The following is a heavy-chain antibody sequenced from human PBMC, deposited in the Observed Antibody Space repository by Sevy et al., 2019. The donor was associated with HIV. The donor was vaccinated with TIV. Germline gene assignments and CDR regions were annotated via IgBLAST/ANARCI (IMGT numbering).Heavy chain of an antibody. V-gene: IGHV3-30-3*01. CDR2: ISYDGSNK. CDR1: GFTFSSYA. Sequence: GESLKISCAASGFTFSSYAMHWVRQAPGKGLEWVAVISYDGSNKYYADSVKGRFTISRDNSKNTLYLQMNSLRAEDTAVYYCARGGGSGSYFFVTYYYYGMDVWGQGTTVTVSS. J-gene: IGHJ6*02. D-gene: IGHD3-10*01. CDR3: ARGGGSGSYFFVTYYYYGMDV.